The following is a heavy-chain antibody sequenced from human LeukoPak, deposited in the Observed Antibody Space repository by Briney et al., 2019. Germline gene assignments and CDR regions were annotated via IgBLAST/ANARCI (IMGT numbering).Heavy chain of an antibody. V-gene: IGHV1-69*04. Sequence: GASVKVSCKASGYTFTSYAMHWVRQAPGQGLEWMGRIIPILGIANYAQKFQGRVTITADKSTSTAYMELSSLRSEDTAVYYCATYGGVITEGFDYWGQGTLVTVSS. CDR2: IIPILGIA. J-gene: IGHJ4*02. D-gene: IGHD3-22*01. CDR3: ATYGGVITEGFDY. CDR1: GYTFTSYA.